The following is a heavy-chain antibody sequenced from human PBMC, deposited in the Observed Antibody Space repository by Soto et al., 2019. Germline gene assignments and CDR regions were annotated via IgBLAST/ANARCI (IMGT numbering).Heavy chain of an antibody. Sequence: GGSLRLSCAASGFTVSSNYMSWVRQAPGKGLEWVSVIYSGGSTYYADSVKGRFTISRDNSKNTLYLQMNSLRAEDTAVYYCAIIEGLRAPFGGHNWFDPWGQGTLVTVSS. D-gene: IGHD1-26*01. CDR1: GFTVSSNY. CDR3: AIIEGLRAPFGGHNWFDP. J-gene: IGHJ5*02. V-gene: IGHV3-66*01. CDR2: IYSGGST.